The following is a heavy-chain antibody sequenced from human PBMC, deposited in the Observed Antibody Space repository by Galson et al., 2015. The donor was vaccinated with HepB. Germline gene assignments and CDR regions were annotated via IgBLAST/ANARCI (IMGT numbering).Heavy chain of an antibody. CDR2: ISSSSSYI. CDR3: ARTLTCGGDCYFDAFDI. CDR1: GFTFSSYS. D-gene: IGHD2-21*02. J-gene: IGHJ3*02. Sequence: SLRLSCAASGFTFSSYSMNWVRQAPGKGLEWVSSISSSSSYIYYADSVKGRFTISRDNAKNSLYLQMNSLRAEDTAVYYCARTLTCGGDCYFDAFDIWGQGTMVTVSS. V-gene: IGHV3-21*01.